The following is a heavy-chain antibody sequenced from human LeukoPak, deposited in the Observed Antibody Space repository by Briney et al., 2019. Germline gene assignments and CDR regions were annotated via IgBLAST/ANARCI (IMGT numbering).Heavy chain of an antibody. CDR3: ARDLDSYCSGGSCYSDY. D-gene: IGHD2-15*01. J-gene: IGHJ4*02. CDR1: GFTFSSYS. Sequence: GGSLRLSCAASGFTFSSYSMNWVRQAPGKGLEWVSSISSSSSYIYYADSVKGRFTISRDNAKNSLYLQMNGLRAEDTAVYYCARDLDSYCSGGSCYSDYWGQGTLVTVSS. V-gene: IGHV3-21*01. CDR2: ISSSSSYI.